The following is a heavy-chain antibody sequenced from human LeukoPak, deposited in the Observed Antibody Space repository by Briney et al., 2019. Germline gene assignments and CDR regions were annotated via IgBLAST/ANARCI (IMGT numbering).Heavy chain of an antibody. CDR1: GYTFTSYG. Sequence: ASVKVSCKASGYTFTSYGISWVRQAPGQGLEWVGWISAYNGNTNYAQKLQGRVTITTDTSTSIAYMELRSLRPDDTVVYYCARVYMSREYHDYWGQGTLVTVSP. J-gene: IGHJ4*02. CDR2: ISAYNGNT. CDR3: ARVYMSREYHDY. V-gene: IGHV1-18*01. D-gene: IGHD2-2*01.